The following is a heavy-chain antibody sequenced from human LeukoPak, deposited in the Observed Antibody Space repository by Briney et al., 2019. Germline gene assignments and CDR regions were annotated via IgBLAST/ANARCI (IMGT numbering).Heavy chain of an antibody. D-gene: IGHD5-18*01. CDR1: GGSISSSSYY. CDR2: IYYSGST. V-gene: IGHV4-39*07. J-gene: IGHJ4*02. Sequence: PSETLSLTCTVSGGSISSSSYYWGWIRQPPGKGLEWIGSIYYSGSTYYNPSLKSRVTISVDTSKNQFSLKLSSVTAADTAVYYCARVSVGYSYGYDYWGQGTLVTVSS. CDR3: ARVSVGYSYGYDY.